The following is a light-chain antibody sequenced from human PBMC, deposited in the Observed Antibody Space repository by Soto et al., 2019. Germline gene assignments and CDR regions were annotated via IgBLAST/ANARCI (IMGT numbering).Light chain of an antibody. J-gene: IGKJ2*01. CDR3: QQHDKWPHT. V-gene: IGKV3-15*01. Sequence: EMVMTQSPATLSVSPGERATLSCRASQNLSRNLAWYQQQPGQAPRLLIFYASTRATGIPARFSGSGSGTDFTLTISSRQSEACAVYYCQQHDKWPHTFGQGTKLEIK. CDR1: QNLSRN. CDR2: YAS.